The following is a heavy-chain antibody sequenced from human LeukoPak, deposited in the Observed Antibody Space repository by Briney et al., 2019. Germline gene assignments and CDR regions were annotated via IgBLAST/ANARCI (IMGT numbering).Heavy chain of an antibody. CDR2: IKEDGGEK. J-gene: IGHJ4*02. V-gene: IGHV3-7*01. CDR1: GFTFSSYW. D-gene: IGHD2-8*01. CDR3: AREWSADS. Sequence: SGGSLRLSCAASGFTFSSYWITWVRQAPGKGLAWVANIKEDGGEKYYVDSVKGRFTISRDNAKNSVSLQMNSLRVEDTAVYYCAREWSADSWGQGTLVTVSS.